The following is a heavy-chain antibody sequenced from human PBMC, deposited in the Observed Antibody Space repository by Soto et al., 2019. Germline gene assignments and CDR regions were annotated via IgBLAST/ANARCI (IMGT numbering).Heavy chain of an antibody. CDR2: VRSSDGST. V-gene: IGHV3-23*01. Sequence: GGSLRLSCAASGFTFSNYAMSWVRQAPGKGLEWVSVVRSSDGSTYYADSVKGRFTISRDNSKNTLYLQMNSLRAEDTAVYYCAKNSAYGANSVVDYWGQGTLVTVSS. J-gene: IGHJ4*02. CDR3: AKNSAYGANSVVDY. CDR1: GFTFSNYA. D-gene: IGHD3-10*01.